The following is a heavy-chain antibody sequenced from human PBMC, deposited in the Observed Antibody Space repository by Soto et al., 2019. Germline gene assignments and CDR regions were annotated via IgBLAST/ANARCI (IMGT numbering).Heavy chain of an antibody. CDR1: GGTFSNFI. CDR2: IIPILGTI. J-gene: IGHJ6*03. CDR3: ARGAYDPPYYYFYMDV. D-gene: IGHD5-12*01. Sequence: QVQLVQSGAEVKKPGSSVRVSCKASGGTFSNFILTWVRQAPGQGLEWMGRIIPILGTITYAQKFQGRVTITADKSSSTAYMELGSLRSEDTAVYYCARGAYDPPYYYFYMDVWGKGTTVTASS. V-gene: IGHV1-69*08.